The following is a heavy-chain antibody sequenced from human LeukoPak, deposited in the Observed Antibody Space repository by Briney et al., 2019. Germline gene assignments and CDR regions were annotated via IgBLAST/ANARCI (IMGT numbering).Heavy chain of an antibody. D-gene: IGHD5-24*01. CDR3: AREGDGYPTH. CDR1: GGSISSGGYY. Sequence: PSQTLSLTCTVSGGSISSGGYYWSWIRQHPGKGLEWIGYIYYSGSAYYNPSLKSRVTISVDTSKNQFSLKLSSVTAVDTAVYYCAREGDGYPTHWGQGTLVTVSS. V-gene: IGHV4-31*03. J-gene: IGHJ4*02. CDR2: IYYSGSA.